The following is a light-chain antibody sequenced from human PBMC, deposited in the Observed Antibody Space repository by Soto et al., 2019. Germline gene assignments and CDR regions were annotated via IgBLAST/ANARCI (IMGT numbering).Light chain of an antibody. J-gene: IGLJ1*01. CDR1: SSDVGGYRY. CDR2: EVS. CDR3: NSYTSSSAPYV. V-gene: IGLV2-14*01. Sequence: QSALTQPASVSGSPGQSITISCTVTSSDVGGYRYVSWFQHHPGKAPKVIIYEVSNRASGVSNRFSGSKSGNTAFLTISGLQAEDEADYYCNSYTSSSAPYVFGTGTKVTVL.